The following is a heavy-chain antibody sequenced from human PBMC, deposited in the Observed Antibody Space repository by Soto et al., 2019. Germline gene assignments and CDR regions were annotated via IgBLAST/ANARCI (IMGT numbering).Heavy chain of an antibody. Sequence: QVQLVESGGGLVKPGGSLRLSCAASGFTFSDYYMSWIRQAPGKGLEWVSYISSSSSYTNYADSVKGRFTISRDNAKNSLYLQMNSLRAEYTAVYYCARDALEYSSSATPGFFGYWGQGTLVTVSS. J-gene: IGHJ4*02. D-gene: IGHD6-6*01. CDR3: ARDALEYSSSATPGFFGY. V-gene: IGHV3-11*06. CDR1: GFTFSDYY. CDR2: ISSSSSYT.